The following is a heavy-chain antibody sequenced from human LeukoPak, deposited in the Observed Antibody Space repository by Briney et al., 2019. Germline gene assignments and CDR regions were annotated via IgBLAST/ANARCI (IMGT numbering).Heavy chain of an antibody. V-gene: IGHV4-4*07. J-gene: IGHJ3*02. CDR2: IYTSGST. CDR1: SGSLSSSY. CDR3: ARVNDYVWGSYAFDI. Sequence: PSETLSLTCTLSSGSLSSSYWSWIRQPAGKGLEWIGRIYTSGSTNYNPSLKSRVTMSVDTSKNQFSLKLSSVTAADTAVYYCARVNDYVWGSYAFDIWGQGTMVTVSS. D-gene: IGHD3-16*01.